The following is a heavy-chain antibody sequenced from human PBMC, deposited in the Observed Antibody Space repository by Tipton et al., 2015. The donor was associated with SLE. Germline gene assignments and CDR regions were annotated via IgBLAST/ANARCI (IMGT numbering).Heavy chain of an antibody. CDR1: GGTFSSYG. Sequence: QSGPEVKKPGSSVKVSCKASGGTFSSYGISWVRQAPGQGLEWMGGIIAIFGTAKYAQKFQGRVTIIADESTSTAYMELSSLRSEDTAVYYCARSSLHYDILTGYYHGWFDPWGQGTLVTVSS. D-gene: IGHD3-9*01. J-gene: IGHJ5*02. V-gene: IGHV1-69*01. CDR3: ARSSLHYDILTGYYHGWFDP. CDR2: IIAIFGTA.